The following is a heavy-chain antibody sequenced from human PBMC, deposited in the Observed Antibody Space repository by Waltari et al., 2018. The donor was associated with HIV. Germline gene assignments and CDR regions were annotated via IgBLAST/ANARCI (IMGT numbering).Heavy chain of an antibody. Sequence: QVHLQESGPGLVKASETLSLTCSVSGGSSRGDYWSWLRQPPGKGLEWIGYIYYTGSTNYNPSLKSRITMSLSPSKTQFSLKVNSVTSADTGVYYCAKESWAHSSGWQFDYWGPGILVTVSS. CDR2: IYYTGST. V-gene: IGHV4-59*01. CDR3: AKESWAHSSGWQFDY. D-gene: IGHD6-19*01. J-gene: IGHJ4*02. CDR1: GGSSRGDY.